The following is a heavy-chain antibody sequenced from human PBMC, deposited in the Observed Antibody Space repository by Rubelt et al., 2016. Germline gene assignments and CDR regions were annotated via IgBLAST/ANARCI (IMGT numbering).Heavy chain of an antibody. CDR2: IYWNDDK. D-gene: IGHD6-13*01. J-gene: IGHJ4*02. V-gene: IGHV2-5*01. CDR1: GFSLSTSGVG. CDR3: AHTRRIAAAGTNFDY. Sequence: QITLKESGPTLVKPTQTLTLTCTFSGFSLSTSGVGVGWIRQPPGKALEWLALIYWNDDKRYSPSLKSRLTITKDTSKNQVVLTMTNMDPVDTATYYCAHTRRIAAAGTNFDYWGQGTLVTVSS.